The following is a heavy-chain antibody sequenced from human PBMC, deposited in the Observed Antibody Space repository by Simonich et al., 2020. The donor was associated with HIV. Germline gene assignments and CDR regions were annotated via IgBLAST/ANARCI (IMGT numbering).Heavy chain of an antibody. CDR1: GFTFSSYW. V-gene: IGHV3-74*01. CDR2: INSDGRGT. CDR3: ARDLWFPFDY. Sequence: EVQLVESVVGLVQPGGSLSLSFEASGFTFSSYWLNWFSQVTGKGMVLGSKINSDGRGTSYADSVKGRFTISRDNAKNTLNLQMNSLRAEDTAVYYCARDLWFPFDYWGQGTLVTVSS. D-gene: IGHD2-21*01. J-gene: IGHJ4*02.